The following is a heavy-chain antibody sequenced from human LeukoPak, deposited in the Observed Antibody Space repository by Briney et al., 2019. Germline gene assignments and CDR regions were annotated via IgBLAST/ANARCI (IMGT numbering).Heavy chain of an antibody. J-gene: IGHJ6*02. CDR3: AREWGPYCSSTSCSAGVGHYYYYGMDV. CDR2: INPNSGGT. Sequence: ASVKVSCTASGYTFTGYYMHWVRQAPGQGLKWMGWINPNSGGTNYAQKFQGRVTMTRDTSISTAYMELSRLRSDDTAVYYCAREWGPYCSSTSCSAGVGHYYYYGMDVWGQGTTVTVSS. V-gene: IGHV1-2*02. CDR1: GYTFTGYY. D-gene: IGHD2-2*01.